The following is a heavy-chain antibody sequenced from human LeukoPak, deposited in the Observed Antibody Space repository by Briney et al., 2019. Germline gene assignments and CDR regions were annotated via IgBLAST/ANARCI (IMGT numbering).Heavy chain of an antibody. CDR3: ARMEDSGSLYYYYYYMDV. Sequence: ASVKVSCKASGYTFTSYGISWVRQAPGQGLEWMGWISAYNGNTNYAQKLQGRVTMTTDTSTSTAYMELRSLRSDDTAVYYCARMEDSGSLYYYYYYMDVWGQGTTVTVSS. CDR2: ISAYNGNT. D-gene: IGHD1-26*01. J-gene: IGHJ6*03. V-gene: IGHV1-18*01. CDR1: GYTFTSYG.